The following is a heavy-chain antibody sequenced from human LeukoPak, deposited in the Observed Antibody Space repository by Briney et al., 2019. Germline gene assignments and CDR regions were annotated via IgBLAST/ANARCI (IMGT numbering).Heavy chain of an antibody. CDR3: ARTRAGFDY. CDR2: IYYSGST. Sequence: PSETLSLTCTVSGGSISSSSYYWGWIRQPPGKGLEWIGSIYYSGSTYYNPSLKSRVTISVDASKNQFSLKLSSVTAADTAVYYCARTRAGFDYWGQGTLVTVSS. J-gene: IGHJ4*02. D-gene: IGHD6-19*01. CDR1: GGSISSSSYY. V-gene: IGHV4-39*07.